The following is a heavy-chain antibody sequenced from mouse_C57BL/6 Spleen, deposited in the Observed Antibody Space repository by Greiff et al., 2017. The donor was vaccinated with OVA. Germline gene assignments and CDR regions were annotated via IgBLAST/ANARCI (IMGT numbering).Heavy chain of an antibody. D-gene: IGHD2-2*01. CDR1: GYAFSSYW. CDR3: ARDGYDGGSMDY. V-gene: IGHV1-80*01. CDR2: IYPGDGDT. Sequence: VKLMESGAELVKPGASVKISCKASGYAFSSYWMNWVKQRPGKGLEWIGQIYPGDGDTNYNGKFKGKATLTADKSSSTAYMQLSSLTSEDSAVYFCARDGYDGGSMDYWGQGTSVTVSS. J-gene: IGHJ4*01.